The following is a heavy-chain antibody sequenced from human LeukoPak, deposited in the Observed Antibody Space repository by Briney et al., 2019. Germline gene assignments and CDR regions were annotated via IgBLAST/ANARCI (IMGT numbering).Heavy chain of an antibody. D-gene: IGHD2-2*01. V-gene: IGHV3-30*18. J-gene: IGHJ6*04. CDR3: AKAEVGSTSWSDFYYYGVDV. Sequence: GGSMRLSCAASGFTFNTYAMHWVRQTPVKGLDWVAVISNDGRHSDVADSVRVRFSIYRDNSKNTLYLKMNSLKTEDTAVYYCAKAEVGSTSWSDFYYYGVDVWGKGATITVSS. CDR2: ISNDGRHS. CDR1: GFTFNTYA.